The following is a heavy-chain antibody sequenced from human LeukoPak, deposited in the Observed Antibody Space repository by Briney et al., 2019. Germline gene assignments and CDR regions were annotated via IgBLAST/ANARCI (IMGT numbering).Heavy chain of an antibody. D-gene: IGHD5-12*01. J-gene: IGHJ4*02. CDR2: INSGGGST. V-gene: IGHV3-23*01. Sequence: SGGSLRLSCAASGFAFSSFAMGWVRQAPGRGLEWVSGINSGGGSTYYADSVKGRFTISRDNSKNTLYLQMNSLRGEDTAVYYCAKRLEVVATTIDYWGQGTLVTVSS. CDR3: AKRLEVVATTIDY. CDR1: GFAFSSFA.